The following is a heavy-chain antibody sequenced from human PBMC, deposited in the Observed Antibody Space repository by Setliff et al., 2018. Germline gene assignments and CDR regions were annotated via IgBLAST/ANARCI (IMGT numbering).Heavy chain of an antibody. D-gene: IGHD2-21*02. CDR3: ARDLGHGGDSDY. V-gene: IGHV4-38-2*02. J-gene: IGHJ4*02. Sequence: SETLSLTCTVSGYSISSGYIWGWIRQPPGKGLEWVGNIGHTGSINYNPSLRSRLTISRDTSKNQVSLKLNSVTATDTAVYYCARDLGHGGDSDYWGQGSRVTSPQ. CDR1: GYSISSGYI. CDR2: IGHTGSI.